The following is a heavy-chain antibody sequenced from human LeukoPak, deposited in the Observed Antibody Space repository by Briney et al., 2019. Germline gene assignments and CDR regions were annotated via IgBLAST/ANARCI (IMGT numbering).Heavy chain of an antibody. J-gene: IGHJ4*02. Sequence: PGGSLRLSCAASGFTFSSYAMSWVRQAPGKGLEWVSVISGSGDSTYYAGSVKGRFTISRDNSRNTLYLQLNSLRAEDTAVYFCAKGSVGEQLVRVYFDYWGQGTLVTVSS. CDR1: GFTFSSYA. CDR3: AKGSVGEQLVRVYFDY. V-gene: IGHV3-23*01. D-gene: IGHD6-6*01. CDR2: ISGSGDST.